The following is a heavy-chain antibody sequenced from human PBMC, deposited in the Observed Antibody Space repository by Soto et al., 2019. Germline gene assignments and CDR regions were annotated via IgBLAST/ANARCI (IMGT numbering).Heavy chain of an antibody. CDR1: GFTFSSYA. V-gene: IGHV3-30-3*01. CDR3: ARRRGQFWRGSNYGMDV. Sequence: PGGSLRLSCAASGFTFSSYAMHWVRQAPGKGLEWVAVISYDGSNKYYADSVKGRFTISRDNSKNTLYLQMNSLRAEDTAVYYFARRRGQFWRGSNYGMDVWGQGTTVTVSS. J-gene: IGHJ6*02. D-gene: IGHD3-3*02. CDR2: ISYDGSNK.